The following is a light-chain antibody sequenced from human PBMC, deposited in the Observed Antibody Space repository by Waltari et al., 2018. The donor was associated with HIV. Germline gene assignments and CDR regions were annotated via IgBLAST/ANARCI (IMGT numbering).Light chain of an antibody. V-gene: IGKV3-15*01. Sequence: EVVLTQAPAALSVFPGRRGTISCTTSQNVGNNVAWYQKNSGQSPRPLIYGASTRATGVPGRFGGSGSGTEFNLTIDSLQADDSAVYYCQHYDNLSRTFGPGTTVEIK. CDR1: QNVGNN. CDR3: QHYDNLSRT. CDR2: GAS. J-gene: IGKJ1*01.